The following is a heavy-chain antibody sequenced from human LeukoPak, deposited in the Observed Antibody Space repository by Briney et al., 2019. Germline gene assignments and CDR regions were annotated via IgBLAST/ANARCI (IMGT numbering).Heavy chain of an antibody. CDR2: ISGSGGGT. D-gene: IGHD3-10*01. V-gene: IGHV3-23*01. Sequence: GGSLRLSCAVSGFTLSNYGMSWVRQAPGKGLEWVAGISGSGGGTNYADSVKGRFTISRDNPKNTLYLQMNSLRAEDTAVYFCAKRGVVIRVVLVGFHREAYYFDSWGQGALVTVSS. J-gene: IGHJ4*02. CDR1: GFTLSNYG. CDR3: AKRGVVIRVVLVGFHREAYYFDS.